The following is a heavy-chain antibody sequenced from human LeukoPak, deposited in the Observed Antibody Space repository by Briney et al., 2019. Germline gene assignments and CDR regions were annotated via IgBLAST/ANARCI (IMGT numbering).Heavy chain of an antibody. J-gene: IGHJ4*02. CDR2: INPNSGDT. V-gene: IGHV1-2*02. CDR3: ARVRDLWFGDFDY. CDR1: GYTFTNFG. Sequence: ASVKVSCKASGYTFTNFGINWVRQAPGQGLEWMGWINPNSGDTNYAQKFQGRVTMTRDTSISTAYMELSRLRSDDTAVYYCARVRDLWFGDFDYWGRGTLVTVSS. D-gene: IGHD3-10*01.